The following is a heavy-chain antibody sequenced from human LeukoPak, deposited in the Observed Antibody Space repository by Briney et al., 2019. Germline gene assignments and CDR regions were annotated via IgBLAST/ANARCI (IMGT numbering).Heavy chain of an antibody. D-gene: IGHD2-15*01. J-gene: IGHJ4*02. V-gene: IGHV3-30*18. CDR2: ISYDGSNK. CDR3: AKERTLGHCSGGSCQQPPDY. CDR1: GFTFSSYG. Sequence: PGRSLRLSCAASGFTFSSYGMHWVRQAPGKGLEWVAVISYDGSNKYYADSVKGRFTISRDNSKNTLYLQMNSLRAEDTAVYYCAKERTLGHCSGGSCQQPPDYWGQGTLVTVSS.